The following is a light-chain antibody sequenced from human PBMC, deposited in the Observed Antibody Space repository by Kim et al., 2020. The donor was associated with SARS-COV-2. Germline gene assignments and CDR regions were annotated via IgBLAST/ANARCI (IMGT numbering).Light chain of an antibody. Sequence: GDRVTITCRASRGISDHLAWYQQQPGRPPKLLIYAASTLHTGVTSRFSGSRSVTDFTLIISSLQPEDSASYYCPQLNTYPYSFGHGTKL. V-gene: IGKV1-9*01. CDR2: AAS. CDR3: PQLNTYPYS. J-gene: IGKJ2*03. CDR1: RGISDH.